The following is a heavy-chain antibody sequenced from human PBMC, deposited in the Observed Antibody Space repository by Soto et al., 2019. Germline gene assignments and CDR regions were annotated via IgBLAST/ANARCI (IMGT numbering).Heavy chain of an antibody. CDR1: GGTFSRYA. J-gene: IGHJ4*02. CDR2: IIPLFGTA. Sequence: QVQLVQSGAEVKKPGSSVKVSCKASGGTFSRYAINWVRQAPGHGLEWMGGIIPLFGTANYAQKFQGRVTITADESASTAHMELMSLRSEDTAVYYCARDYGHDCGGGNCYFYFWGQGTLVTVSS. D-gene: IGHD2-15*01. V-gene: IGHV1-69*01. CDR3: ARDYGHDCGGGNCYFYF.